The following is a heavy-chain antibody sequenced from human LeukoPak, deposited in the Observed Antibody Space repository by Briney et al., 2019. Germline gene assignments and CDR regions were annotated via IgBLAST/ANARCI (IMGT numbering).Heavy chain of an antibody. V-gene: IGHV3-30*18. CDR2: ISYDGSNK. CDR3: AKDFGELLYDPSYYFDC. J-gene: IGHJ4*02. CDR1: GFTFSSYG. D-gene: IGHD3-10*01. Sequence: PGGSLRLSCAASGFTFSSYGMHWVRQAPGKGLEWVAVISYDGSNKYYADSVKGRFTISRDNSKNALYLQMNSLRAEDTAVYYCAKDFGELLYDPSYYFDCWGQGTLVTVSS.